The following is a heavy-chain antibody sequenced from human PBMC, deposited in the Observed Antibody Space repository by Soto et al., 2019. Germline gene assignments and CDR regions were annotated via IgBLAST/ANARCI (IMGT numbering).Heavy chain of an antibody. J-gene: IGHJ4*02. CDR1: GFTCTDAW. CDR3: AKINRGNSYANY. D-gene: IGHD3-16*01. Sequence: SGRLRRLSCGAGGFTCTDAWMIWVRQAPGKGLEWVGRLKSYTDAGTTDYAAPVKGRFTVSRDDSKDTLYLQMNSLKTEDTAVYYCAKINRGNSYANYWGQGTLVTVSS. CDR2: LKSYTDAGTT. V-gene: IGHV3-15*07.